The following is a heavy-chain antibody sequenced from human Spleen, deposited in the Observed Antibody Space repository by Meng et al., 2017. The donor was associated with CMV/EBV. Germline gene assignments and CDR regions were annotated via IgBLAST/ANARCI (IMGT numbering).Heavy chain of an antibody. J-gene: IGHJ4*02. D-gene: IGHD2-2*02. Sequence: TFSSYAISGVLQAPGQGLEGMGGIIPIFGTANYAQKFQSRVTITTVESTSTASMELSSLRSEDTAVYYCARGPDCSSTSCYTGYFDYWGQGTLVTVSS. CDR1: TFSSYA. CDR3: ARGPDCSSTSCYTGYFDY. V-gene: IGHV1-69*05. CDR2: IIPIFGTA.